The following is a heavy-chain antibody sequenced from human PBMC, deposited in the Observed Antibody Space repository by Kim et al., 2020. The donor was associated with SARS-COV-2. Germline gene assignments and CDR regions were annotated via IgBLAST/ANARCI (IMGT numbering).Heavy chain of an antibody. CDR3: ARYPLCSSTSCYIWGAFDI. Sequence: GESLKISCKGSGYSFTSYWISWVRQMPGKGLEWMGRIDPSDSYTNYSPSFQGHVTISADKSISTAYLQWRSLKASDTAMYYCARYPLCSSTSCYIWGAFDIWGQGTMVTVSS. D-gene: IGHD2-2*02. J-gene: IGHJ3*02. CDR2: IDPSDSYT. V-gene: IGHV5-10-1*01. CDR1: GYSFTSYW.